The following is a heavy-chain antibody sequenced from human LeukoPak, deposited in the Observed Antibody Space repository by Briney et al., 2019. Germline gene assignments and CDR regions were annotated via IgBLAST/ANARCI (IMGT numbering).Heavy chain of an antibody. CDR3: ARPTTSGWSLCFDY. V-gene: IGHV3-30*03. CDR2: ISFDGTNT. D-gene: IGHD6-19*01. J-gene: IGHJ4*02. CDR1: GFTFNVYG. Sequence: PGGSLRLSCAASGFTFNVYGMHWVRQAPGKGLEWLAFISFDGTNTYYADSVKGRFTISRDNSKNTLYLQMNSLRAEDTAVYYCARPTTSGWSLCFDYWGQGTLVTVSS.